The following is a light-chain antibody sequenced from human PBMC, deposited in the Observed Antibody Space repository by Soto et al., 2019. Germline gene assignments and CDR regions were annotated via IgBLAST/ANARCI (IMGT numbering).Light chain of an antibody. CDR3: SSYTSSSTPV. CDR1: SSDVGGYNY. J-gene: IGLJ2*01. V-gene: IGLV2-14*01. CDR2: DVS. Sequence: QSVLTQPSSVFGSPGQSITISCPGNSSDVGGYNYVSWYQQHPGKAPKLMIYDVSNRPSGVSNRFSGSKSGNTASLTISGLQAEDEADYYCSSYTSSSTPVFGGGT.